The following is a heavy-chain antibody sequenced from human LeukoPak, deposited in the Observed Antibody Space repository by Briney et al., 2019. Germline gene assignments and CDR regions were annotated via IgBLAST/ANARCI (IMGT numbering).Heavy chain of an antibody. D-gene: IGHD3-10*01. Sequence: GGSLRLSCAASGFTFSDYYMTWIRQAPGKGLEWVSHISSSGSTIYYADSVKGRFTIPRDNAKNSLYLQMNSLRAEDTAVYYCARARPVYYGGECGYWGQGTLVTVSS. CDR1: GFTFSDYY. CDR2: ISSSGSTI. CDR3: ARARPVYYGGECGY. J-gene: IGHJ4*02. V-gene: IGHV3-11*01.